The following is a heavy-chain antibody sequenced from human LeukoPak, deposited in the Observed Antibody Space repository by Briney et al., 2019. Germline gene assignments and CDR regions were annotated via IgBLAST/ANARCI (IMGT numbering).Heavy chain of an antibody. J-gene: IGHJ4*02. CDR1: GGSISSYY. D-gene: IGHD3-3*01. V-gene: IGHV4-4*07. Sequence: PSETLSLTCTVSGGSISSYYWSWIRQPAGKGLEWIGRIYTSGSTNYNPSLKSRVTMSVDTSKNQFSLKLSSVTAADTAVYYCARDSTIFGVVHYFDYWGQGTLVTVSS. CDR3: ARDSTIFGVVHYFDY. CDR2: IYTSGST.